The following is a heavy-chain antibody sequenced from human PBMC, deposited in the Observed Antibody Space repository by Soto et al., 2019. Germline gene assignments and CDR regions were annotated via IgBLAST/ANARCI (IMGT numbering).Heavy chain of an antibody. V-gene: IGHV2-5*02. CDR1: GFSLTTTGVG. Sequence: SGPTLVNPTHTRTLTCTFSGFSLTTTGVGVSWIRQPPGKALEWLALIYWDDVKRYSHSLKSRLTITKDTSKNQVVLTMTNMDPVDTATYYCAHAYSSSWPLDYWGKGTLVTVSS. CDR3: AHAYSSSWPLDY. J-gene: IGHJ4*02. D-gene: IGHD6-13*01. CDR2: IYWDDVK.